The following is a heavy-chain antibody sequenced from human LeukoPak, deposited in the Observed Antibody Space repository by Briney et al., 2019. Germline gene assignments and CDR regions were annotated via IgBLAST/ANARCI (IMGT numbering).Heavy chain of an antibody. Sequence: HPGRSLRLSCAASGFTFRNYGMHWVRQAPGKGLEWVAVIWYDGGKEFYVDSVKGRFTISRDNPKNTLYLQMDSLRAEDTAVYYCARGRLSTTIFIVDEWGQGTLVAVSS. CDR3: ARGRLSTTIFIVDE. D-gene: IGHD3-9*01. V-gene: IGHV3-33*01. CDR1: GFTFRNYG. CDR2: IWYDGGKE. J-gene: IGHJ4*02.